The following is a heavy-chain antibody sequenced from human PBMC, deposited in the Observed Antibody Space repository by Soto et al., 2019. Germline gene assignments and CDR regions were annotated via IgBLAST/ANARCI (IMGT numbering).Heavy chain of an antibody. D-gene: IGHD1-1*01. J-gene: IGHJ3*02. CDR3: AQALVFTGGDGFDI. CDR2: IYYSGRT. Sequence: QVQLREWGPGLVKPSQTLSLKCSVSGGSISTGGLYWSWIRQHPRKGLEWIGDIYYSGRTYDNPSLTSRLTISIEASKNQFSLKLTSVTAADTAVYYCAQALVFTGGDGFDIWGQGRLVTVSS. V-gene: IGHV4-31*02. CDR1: GGSISTGGLY.